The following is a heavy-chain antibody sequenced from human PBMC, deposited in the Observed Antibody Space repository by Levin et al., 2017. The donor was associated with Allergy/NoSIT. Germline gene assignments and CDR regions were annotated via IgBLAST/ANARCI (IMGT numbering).Heavy chain of an antibody. CDR2: ISSSSNI. CDR1: GFTLSTYN. J-gene: IGHJ4*02. CDR3: ARDLYDSSGYFPRPCDY. V-gene: IGHV3-48*04. Sequence: GESLKISCAASGFTLSTYNMNWVRQAPGKGLEWVSYISSSSNIYYADSVKGRFTISRDNAKNSLYLQMNSLRAEDTALYYCARDLYDSSGYFPRPCDYWGQGTLVTVSS. D-gene: IGHD3-22*01.